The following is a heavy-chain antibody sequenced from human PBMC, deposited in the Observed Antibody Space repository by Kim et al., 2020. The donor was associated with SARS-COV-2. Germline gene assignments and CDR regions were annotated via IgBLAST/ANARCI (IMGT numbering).Heavy chain of an antibody. J-gene: IGHJ4*02. CDR3: AKGTTLLYDFWSGYSGGGSFTPDC. D-gene: IGHD3-3*01. Sequence: GGSLRLSCAASGFTFSSYAMSWVRQAPGKGLEWVSGISGSGGSTYYADSVKGRFTISRDNSKNTLYLQMNSLRAEDTAVYYCAKGTTLLYDFWSGYSGGGSFTPDCWGQGTLVTVSS. CDR2: ISGSGGST. CDR1: GFTFSSYA. V-gene: IGHV3-23*01.